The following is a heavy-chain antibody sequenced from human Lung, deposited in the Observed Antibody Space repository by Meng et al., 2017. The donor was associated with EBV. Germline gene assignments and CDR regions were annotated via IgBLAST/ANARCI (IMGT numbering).Heavy chain of an antibody. CDR3: ARVAAAGNEWFDP. D-gene: IGHD6-13*01. J-gene: IGHJ5*02. CDR1: GGSISSINW. CDR2: IYHSGST. V-gene: IGHV4-4*02. Sequence: VQLQESGPGLVKPSATLSLTCAASGGSISSINWGTWVRQPPGKGLEWIGEIYHSGSTNYNPSLKSRVTISVDKSKNQFSLKLSSVTAADTAVYYCARVAAAGNEWFDPWGQGTLVTVSS.